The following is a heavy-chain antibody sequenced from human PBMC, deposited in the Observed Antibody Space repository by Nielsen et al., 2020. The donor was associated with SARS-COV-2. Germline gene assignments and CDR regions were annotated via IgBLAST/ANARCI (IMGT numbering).Heavy chain of an antibody. J-gene: IGHJ4*02. CDR2: IYYSGST. CDR3: ARRECSGGSCYFDY. V-gene: IGHV4-59*08. D-gene: IGHD2-15*01. CDR1: GGSISSYY. Sequence: GSLRLSCTVSGGSISSYYWSWIRQPPGKGLEWIGYIYYSGSTNYNPSLKSRVTISVDTSKNQFSLKLSSVTAADTAVYYCARRECSGGSCYFDYWGQGTLVTVSS.